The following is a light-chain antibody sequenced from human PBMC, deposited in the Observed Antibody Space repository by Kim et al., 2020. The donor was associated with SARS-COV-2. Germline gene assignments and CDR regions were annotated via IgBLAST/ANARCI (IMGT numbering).Light chain of an antibody. J-gene: IGKJ4*01. Sequence: ASVGDRVTITCRASQSIDTRLARYQQTPGRAPKLLIYQASNLESGVPSRFSGSGSGTEFTLTISTLQPDDFATYYCQQYSSYPLTFGGGTKVDIK. CDR2: QAS. CDR1: QSIDTR. V-gene: IGKV1-5*03. CDR3: QQYSSYPLT.